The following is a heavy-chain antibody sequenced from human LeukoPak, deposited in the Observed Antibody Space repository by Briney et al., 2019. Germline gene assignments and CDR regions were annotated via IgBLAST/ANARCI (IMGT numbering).Heavy chain of an antibody. CDR2: IFNSGNT. Sequence: SETLSLTCAVSRYSISSGYYWGWIQQPPGKGLEWIGSIFNSGNTYYNPSLKSRVTISVDTSKNQFSLKLSSVTAADTAAYYCARHRVTTREGDFDYWGQEPWSPSPQ. CDR3: ARHRVTTREGDFDY. V-gene: IGHV4-38-2*01. J-gene: IGHJ4*01. CDR1: RYSISSGYY. D-gene: IGHD1-14*01.